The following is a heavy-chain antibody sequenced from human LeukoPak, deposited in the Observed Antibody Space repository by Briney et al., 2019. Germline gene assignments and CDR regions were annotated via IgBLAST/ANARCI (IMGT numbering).Heavy chain of an antibody. V-gene: IGHV3-30*02. CDR1: GFTLSYYW. CDR3: AKDHGWELDGSGEYYFYYFMDV. CDR2: FPYYGSNK. D-gene: IGHD1-26*01. J-gene: IGHJ6*03. Sequence: GGCLRLSCAASGFTLSYYWMPSGRQAPGQGVGWGAFFPYYGSNKYYADSVKGRFTISRDNSKNTLYLQMNSLRAEDTAVYYCAKDHGWELDGSGEYYFYYFMDVWGKGTTVTISS.